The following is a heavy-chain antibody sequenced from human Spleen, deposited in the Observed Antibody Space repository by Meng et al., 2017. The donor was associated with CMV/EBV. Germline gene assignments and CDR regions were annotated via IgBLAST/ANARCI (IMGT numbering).Heavy chain of an antibody. Sequence: LSLTCAASGFTLDDYAMHWVRQAPGKGLEWVSLISWDGHSAYYADSVKGRFTISRDNSKNSLYLQMNSLRTDDTALYYCTKNMHLGSGWYWPSPYGMDVWGQGTTVTVSS. CDR2: ISWDGHSA. CDR1: GFTLDDYA. J-gene: IGHJ6*02. D-gene: IGHD6-19*01. CDR3: TKNMHLGSGWYWPSPYGMDV. V-gene: IGHV3-43*01.